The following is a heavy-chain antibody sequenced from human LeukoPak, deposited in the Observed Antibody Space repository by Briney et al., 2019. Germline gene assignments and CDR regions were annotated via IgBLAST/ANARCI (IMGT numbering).Heavy chain of an antibody. Sequence: GGCLRLSCVAPGFTFSSYGMHWVRQTPGKGLEWVAFIRVDGSDKYYADSVKGRFTISRDNSKNTLYLQMNSLRAEDTAVYYCAGSRYYYASNWFDPWGQGTLVTVSS. CDR2: IRVDGSDK. CDR3: AGSRYYYASNWFDP. D-gene: IGHD3-10*01. J-gene: IGHJ5*02. V-gene: IGHV3-30*02. CDR1: GFTFSSYG.